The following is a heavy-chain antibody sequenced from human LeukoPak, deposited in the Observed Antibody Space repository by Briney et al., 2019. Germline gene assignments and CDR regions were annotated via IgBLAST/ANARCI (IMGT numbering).Heavy chain of an antibody. D-gene: IGHD1-26*01. V-gene: IGHV4-39*07. CDR3: ARYSGSYSGYFDY. J-gene: IGHJ4*02. Sequence: PSETLSLTCTVSGGSISSSNYYWGWIRQPPGKGLEWIGSIYYSGSTYYSPSLKSRVTISVDTSKNQFSLKLSSVTAADTAVYYGARYSGSYSGYFDYWGQGTLVTVSS. CDR2: IYYSGST. CDR1: GGSISSSNYY.